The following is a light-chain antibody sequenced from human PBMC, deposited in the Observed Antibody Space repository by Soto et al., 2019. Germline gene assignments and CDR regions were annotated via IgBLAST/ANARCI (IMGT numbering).Light chain of an antibody. CDR2: ASS. J-gene: IGKJ5*01. V-gene: IGKV1-39*01. CDR3: QQTYRSPIT. Sequence: DVLLTQSPSSLSAFVGDKVTITCRASQRISTYLHWFQQKPGKAPELLIFASSSFQTGVPSRFSGSGAGTEFTLTISNLQPEDCALYYCQQTYRSPITFGQGTRLE. CDR1: QRISTY.